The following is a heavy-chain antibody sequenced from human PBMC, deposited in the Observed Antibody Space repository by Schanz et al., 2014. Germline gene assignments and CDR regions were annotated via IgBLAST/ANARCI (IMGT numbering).Heavy chain of an antibody. CDR2: VCYDGSKK. D-gene: IGHD5-12*01. V-gene: IGHV3-33*06. J-gene: IGHJ6*02. Sequence: QVQLVESGGGVVQPGRSLRLSCAASGFTFSSYGMHWVRQVPGKGLEWVAVVCYDGSKKYYADSVKGRFTTSRDNSKSEMYLQMNSLGAEDPAVYYCVKDLQRELLRDDHYYGMDVWGQGTTVTVSS. CDR1: GFTFSSYG. CDR3: VKDLQRELLRDDHYYGMDV.